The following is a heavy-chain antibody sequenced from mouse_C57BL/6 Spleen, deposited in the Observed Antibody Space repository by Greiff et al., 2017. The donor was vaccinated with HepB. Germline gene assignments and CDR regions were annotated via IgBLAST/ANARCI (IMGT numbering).Heavy chain of an antibody. J-gene: IGHJ3*01. CDR3: ARSSYYSNQAWFAY. D-gene: IGHD2-5*01. V-gene: IGHV1-81*01. CDR1: GYTFTSYG. Sequence: QVQLQQSGAELARPGASVKLSCKASGYTFTSYGISWVKQRTGQGLEWIGEIYPRSGNTYYNEKFKGKATLTADKSSSTAYMELRSLTSEESAVYFCARSSYYSNQAWFAYWGQGTLVTVSA. CDR2: IYPRSGNT.